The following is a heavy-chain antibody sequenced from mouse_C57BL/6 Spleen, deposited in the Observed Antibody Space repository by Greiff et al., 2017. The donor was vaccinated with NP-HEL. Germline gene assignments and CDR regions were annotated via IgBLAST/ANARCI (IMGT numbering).Heavy chain of an antibody. Sequence: VQRVESGPGLVQPSQSLSITCTVSGFSLTSYGVHWVRQSPGKGLEWLGVIWSGGSTDYNAAFISRLSISKDNSKSQVFFKMNSLQADDTAIYYCASQRVYYDYDDFAYWGQGTLVTVSA. CDR2: IWSGGST. CDR1: GFSLTSYG. V-gene: IGHV2-2*01. D-gene: IGHD2-4*01. J-gene: IGHJ3*01. CDR3: ASQRVYYDYDDFAY.